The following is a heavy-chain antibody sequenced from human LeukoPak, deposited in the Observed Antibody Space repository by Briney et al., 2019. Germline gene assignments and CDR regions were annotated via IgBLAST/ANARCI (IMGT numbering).Heavy chain of an antibody. J-gene: IGHJ4*02. CDR2: IYTSGCS. CDR3: ARDWGELGSY. V-gene: IGHV4-4*07. CDR1: GGSIDSYY. Sequence: SETLSLTCTVSGGSIDSYYWSWIRQPAGKGLEWIGRIYTSGCSNYNPSLKSRVTMSIDTSKNQFSLKLTSVTAADTAVYYCARDWGELGSYWGQGILVTVSS. D-gene: IGHD1-26*01.